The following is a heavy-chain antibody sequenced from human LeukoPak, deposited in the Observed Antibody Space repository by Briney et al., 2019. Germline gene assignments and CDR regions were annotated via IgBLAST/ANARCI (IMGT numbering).Heavy chain of an antibody. D-gene: IGHD5-12*01. CDR2: INPNSGGT. CDR3: ARVDSGHDYGPS. CDR1: GYIFTGYY. J-gene: IGHJ3*01. V-gene: IGHV1-2*06. Sequence: ASVKVSCKASGYIFTGYYLHWVRQAPGQGLEWMGRINPNSGGTDYAQKFQGRVAMTRDTSISTAYMEVSRLISDDTAVYYCARVDSGHDYGPSWGQGTMVTVSS.